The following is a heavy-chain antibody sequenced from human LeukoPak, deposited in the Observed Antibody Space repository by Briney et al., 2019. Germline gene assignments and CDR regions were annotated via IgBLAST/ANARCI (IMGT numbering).Heavy chain of an antibody. J-gene: IGHJ5*02. CDR1: GGSISSYY. D-gene: IGHD3-3*01. CDR2: IYYSGST. CDR3: ARDEWYGPFDP. V-gene: IGHV4-59*01. Sequence: SETLSLTCTVSGGSISSYYWSWIRQPPGKGLEWIGYIYYSGSTNYNPSLKSRVTISVDTSKNQFSLKLSSVTAADTAVYYCARDEWYGPFDPWGQGTLVTVSS.